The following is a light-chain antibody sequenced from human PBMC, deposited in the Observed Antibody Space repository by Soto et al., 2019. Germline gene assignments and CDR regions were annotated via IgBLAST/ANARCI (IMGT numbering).Light chain of an antibody. CDR3: HQYDSSPPYT. J-gene: IGKJ2*01. Sequence: EIVLTQSTGTLSLSPGERATLSCRASQSVSSSYLAWYQQKPGQAPRLLIYGASSMATGIPDRFSGGGSGTDFALTITRLEPEELAVYYCHQYDSSPPYTFGHWTKLSIK. V-gene: IGKV3-20*01. CDR2: GAS. CDR1: QSVSSSY.